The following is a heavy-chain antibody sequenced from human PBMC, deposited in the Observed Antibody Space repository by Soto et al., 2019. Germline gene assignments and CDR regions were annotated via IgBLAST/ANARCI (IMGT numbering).Heavy chain of an antibody. J-gene: IGHJ5*02. Sequence: QVQLQESGPGLVKPSQTLSLTCTVSGGSISSGGYYWRWIRQHPGKGLEWIGYIYYSGSTYFNPSLKSRLTISVDTSKNQYSLQLSSVTAADTAVYYGARAGHSSSSEGANWFDPWGQGTLVTVSS. D-gene: IGHD6-6*01. CDR2: IYYSGST. CDR3: ARAGHSSSSEGANWFDP. CDR1: GGSISSGGYY. V-gene: IGHV4-31*03.